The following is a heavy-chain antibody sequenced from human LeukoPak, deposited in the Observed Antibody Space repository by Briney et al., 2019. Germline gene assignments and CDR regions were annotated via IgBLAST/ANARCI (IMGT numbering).Heavy chain of an antibody. V-gene: IGHV3-21*06. D-gene: IGHD6-13*01. CDR3: ARVAEAAAFDS. Sequence: GGSLRLSCAAPGITFSNYNMNWVRQAPGKGLEWISSITSSSSYTFYADSMRGRFTISRDNAKNSLYLQMNSLKPEDTAVYYCARVAEAAAFDSWGQGTLVTVSS. J-gene: IGHJ4*02. CDR2: ITSSSSYT. CDR1: GITFSNYN.